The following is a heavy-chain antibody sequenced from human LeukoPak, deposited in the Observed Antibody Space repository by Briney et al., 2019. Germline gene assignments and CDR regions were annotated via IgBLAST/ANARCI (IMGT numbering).Heavy chain of an antibody. D-gene: IGHD3-10*01. CDR2: INPKSGGT. CDR3: ARGFYGSGSYYKLDY. J-gene: IGHJ4*02. CDR1: GYTFTGYY. V-gene: IGHV1-2*04. Sequence: ASVKVSCKASGYTFTGYYMHWVRQAPGQGLEWMGWINPKSGGTNYAQKFQGWVTMTRDTSISTAYMELSRLRSDDTAVYYCARGFYGSGSYYKLDYWGQGTLVTVSS.